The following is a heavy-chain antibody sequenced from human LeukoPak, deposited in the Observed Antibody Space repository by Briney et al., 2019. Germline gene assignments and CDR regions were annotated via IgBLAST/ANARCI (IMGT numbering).Heavy chain of an antibody. CDR1: GGSFSGYY. CDR3: AKGLRSCSGGSCYTTRNYFDY. V-gene: IGHV4-34*01. Sequence: SETLSLTCAVYGGSFSGYYWGWIRQPPGKGLEWIGEINHSGSTNYNPSLKSRVTISVDTSKNQFSLKLSSVTAADTAVYYCAKGLRSCSGGSCYTTRNYFDYWGPGTLVTVSS. D-gene: IGHD2-15*01. J-gene: IGHJ4*02. CDR2: INHSGST.